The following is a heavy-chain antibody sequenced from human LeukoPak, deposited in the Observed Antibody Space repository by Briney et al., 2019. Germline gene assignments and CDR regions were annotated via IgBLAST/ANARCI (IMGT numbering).Heavy chain of an antibody. J-gene: IGHJ4*02. CDR2: ISGSGGST. Sequence: GGSLRLSCAASGFTFSSYAMSWVRRAPGKGLEWVSAISGSGGSTYYADSVKGRFTISRDNSKNTLYLQMNSLRAEDTAEYYCAREVMVRGVKYFDYWGQGTLVTVSS. CDR3: AREVMVRGVKYFDY. V-gene: IGHV3-23*01. D-gene: IGHD3-10*01. CDR1: GFTFSSYA.